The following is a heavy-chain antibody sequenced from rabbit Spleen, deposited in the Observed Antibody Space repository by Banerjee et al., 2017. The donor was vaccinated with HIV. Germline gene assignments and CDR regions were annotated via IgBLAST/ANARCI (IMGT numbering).Heavy chain of an antibody. Sequence: EQLVESGGGLVQPEGSLTLTCKASGVSFSDKDVMCWVRQAPGKGLEWIACIAAGSSGTTYYASWAKGRFTISKTSSTTVTLQMTSLTVADTATYFCARDTGSSFSSYGMDLWGPGTLVTVS. D-gene: IGHD8-1*01. CDR3: ARDTGSSFSSYGMDL. V-gene: IGHV1S45*01. CDR2: IAAGSSGTT. CDR1: GVSFSDKDV. J-gene: IGHJ6*01.